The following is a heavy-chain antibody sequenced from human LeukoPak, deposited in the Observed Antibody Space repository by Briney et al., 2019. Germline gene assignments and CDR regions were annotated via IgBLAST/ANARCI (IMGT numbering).Heavy chain of an antibody. J-gene: IGHJ4*02. CDR3: ARDTRYSSSSSSGDY. CDR2: IYPSGST. CDR1: GDSINEYY. D-gene: IGHD6-6*01. V-gene: IGHV4-4*07. Sequence: PSETLSLTCTVSGDSINEYYWNWIRQPAGKELEWIGRIYPSGSTNYNPSLKSRVTMSVDTSKNQFSLKLSSVTAADTAVYYCARDTRYSSSSSSGDYWGQGTLVTVSS.